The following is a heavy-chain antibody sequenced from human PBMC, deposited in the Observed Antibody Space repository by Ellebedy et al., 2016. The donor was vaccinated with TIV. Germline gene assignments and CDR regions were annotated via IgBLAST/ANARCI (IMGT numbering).Heavy chain of an antibody. D-gene: IGHD3-22*01. CDR3: ARGWASTGYYDC. CDR1: GFTFSSYA. V-gene: IGHV3-64*01. Sequence: PGGSLRLSCAASGFTFSSYAMHWVRQAPGKGLEYVSAISSNGGSTYYANSVKGRFTVSRDNSKNTLYLQMGSLRAEDMAVYYCARGWASTGYYDCWGQGTLVTVSS. J-gene: IGHJ4*02. CDR2: ISSNGGST.